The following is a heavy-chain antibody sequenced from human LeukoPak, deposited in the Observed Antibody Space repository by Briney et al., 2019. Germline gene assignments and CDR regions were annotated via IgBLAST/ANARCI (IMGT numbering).Heavy chain of an antibody. D-gene: IGHD4-17*01. J-gene: IGHJ3*02. CDR2: ITNSGNSK. V-gene: IGHV3-48*01. CDR3: AKVSGGDYEIYDAFDI. CDR1: EFTFSSYS. Sequence: GGSLRLSCAASEFTFSSYSMNWVRQAPGKGLEWVSYITNSGNSKSYADSVKGRFTISRDNTKNTLYLQMNSLRAEDTAVYYCAKVSGGDYEIYDAFDIWGQGTMVTVSS.